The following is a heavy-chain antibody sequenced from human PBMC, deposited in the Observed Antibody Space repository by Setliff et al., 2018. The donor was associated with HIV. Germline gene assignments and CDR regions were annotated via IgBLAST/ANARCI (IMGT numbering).Heavy chain of an antibody. CDR2: INPNSGGT. CDR1: GYTFTGYY. Sequence: ASVKVSCKASGYTFTGYYMHWVRQAPGQGLEWMGWINPNSGGTTYAQKFQGRVTMTRDTSTSTAYMEVSRLRSDDTAVYYCARGMDYYDTSGYIFFPGLPDYWGQGTLVTVSS. J-gene: IGHJ4*02. V-gene: IGHV1-2*02. D-gene: IGHD3-22*01. CDR3: ARGMDYYDTSGYIFFPGLPDY.